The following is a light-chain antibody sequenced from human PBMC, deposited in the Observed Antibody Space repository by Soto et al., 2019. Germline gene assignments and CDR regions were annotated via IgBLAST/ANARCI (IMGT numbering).Light chain of an antibody. J-gene: IGKJ1*01. CDR1: QSISSW. CDR3: QQYGSSSPWT. Sequence: DIQMTQSPSTLSASVGDRVTITCRASQSISSWLAWYQQKPGKAPQLLIYKASSLETRGPSRFSGSGSGTEFTLILTVLQPDDFVRYYCQQYGSSSPWTFGQGTKVEIK. CDR2: KAS. V-gene: IGKV1-5*03.